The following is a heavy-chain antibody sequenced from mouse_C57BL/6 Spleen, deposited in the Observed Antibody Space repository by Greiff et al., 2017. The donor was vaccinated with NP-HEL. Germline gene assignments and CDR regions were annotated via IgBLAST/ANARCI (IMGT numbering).Heavy chain of an antibody. CDR2: ISDGGSYT. CDR1: GFTFSSYA. CDR3: ARDRGLTGAGAYVDY. D-gene: IGHD4-1*01. Sequence: EVMLVESGGGLVKPGGSLKLSCAASGFTFSSYAMSWVRQTPEKRLEWVATISDGGSYTYYPDNVKGRFTISRDNAKNNLYLQMSHLKSEDTAMYYYARDRGLTGAGAYVDYWGQGTTLTVSS. V-gene: IGHV5-4*01. J-gene: IGHJ2*01.